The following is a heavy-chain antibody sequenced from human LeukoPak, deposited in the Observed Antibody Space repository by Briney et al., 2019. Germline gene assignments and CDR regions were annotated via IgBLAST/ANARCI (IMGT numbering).Heavy chain of an antibody. V-gene: IGHV3-30*02. J-gene: IGHJ4*02. CDR2: IQNDGSIE. CDR3: AKVPY. Sequence: GGSLRLSCAASGFTFRSYGMHWVRQAPGKGLEWVAYIQNDGSIEQHADSVKGRFSISRDSSKNILYLQMNSLRAEDTAVYYCAKVPYWGQGTLVTVSS. CDR1: GFTFRSYG.